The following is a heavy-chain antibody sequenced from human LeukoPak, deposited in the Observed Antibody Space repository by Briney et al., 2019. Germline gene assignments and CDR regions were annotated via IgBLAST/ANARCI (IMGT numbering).Heavy chain of an antibody. D-gene: IGHD6-19*01. CDR2: IYYSGSG. J-gene: IGHJ4*02. V-gene: IGHV4-59*01. CDR3: ARGIAVAGSDY. CDR1: GGSISSYY. Sequence: SETLSLTCTVSGGSISSYYWSWIRQPPGKGLEWIGYIYYSGSGNFNPSLKSRVTISVDTSKNQFSLKLSSVTAADTAVYYCARGIAVAGSDYWGQGTLVTVSS.